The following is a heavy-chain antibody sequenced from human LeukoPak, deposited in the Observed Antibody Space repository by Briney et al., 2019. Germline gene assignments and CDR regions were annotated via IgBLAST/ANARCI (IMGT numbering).Heavy chain of an antibody. CDR2: IYYSGST. D-gene: IGHD3-10*01. CDR3: ARRSYYGSGNAFDI. Sequence: PSETLSLTCTVSGGSISSYYWSWIRQPPGKGLEWIGYIYYSGSTNYNPSLKSRVTISVDTSKNQFSLKLSSVTAADTAVYYCARRSYYGSGNAFDIWGQGTMVTVSS. CDR1: GGSISSYY. V-gene: IGHV4-59*08. J-gene: IGHJ3*02.